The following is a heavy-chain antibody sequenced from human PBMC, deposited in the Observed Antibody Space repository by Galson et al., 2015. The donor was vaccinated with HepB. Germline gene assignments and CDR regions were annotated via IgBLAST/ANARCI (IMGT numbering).Heavy chain of an antibody. Sequence: SLRLSCAASGFTFSSYGMDWVRQAPGKGLEWVSYINAYSGAIYYADSVKGRFTISRDNAKNSVYLQMHSLRDEDTAVYYCTRDSGVGYTMDVWGQGTTVAVSS. V-gene: IGHV3-48*02. J-gene: IGHJ6*02. CDR3: TRDSGVGYTMDV. D-gene: IGHD5-12*01. CDR1: GFTFSSYG. CDR2: INAYSGAI.